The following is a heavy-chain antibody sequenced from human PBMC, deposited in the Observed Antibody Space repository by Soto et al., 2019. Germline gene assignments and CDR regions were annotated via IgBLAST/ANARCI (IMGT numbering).Heavy chain of an antibody. Sequence: QVQLQESGPGLVKPSQTLSLTCTVSGGSISSGGYYWSWIRQHPGKGLEWIGYIYHSGTTYYNPSLKXXVXLSVDTSKNQFSLKLTSVTAADTAVYYCARVRGHQLLGWFDPWGQGTLVTVSS. CDR3: ARVRGHQLLGWFDP. V-gene: IGHV4-31*03. CDR2: IYHSGTT. CDR1: GGSISSGGYY. D-gene: IGHD2-2*01. J-gene: IGHJ5*02.